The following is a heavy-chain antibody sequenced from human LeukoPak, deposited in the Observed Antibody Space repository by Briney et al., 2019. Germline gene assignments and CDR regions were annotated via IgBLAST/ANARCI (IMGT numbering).Heavy chain of an antibody. CDR2: IIPISGAA. CDR3: ARETGTVPFHNVLTGRQDFYYYYIDV. V-gene: IGHV1-69*13. CDR1: GYTFTSYG. D-gene: IGHD3-9*01. Sequence: ASVKVSCKASGYTFTSYGISWVRQAPGQGLEWMGGIIPISGAAEYAQKFQGRVTITADEPTTTAYMELTSLTPDDTAVYYCARETGTVPFHNVLTGRQDFYYYYIDVWGKGTTVTVSS. J-gene: IGHJ6*03.